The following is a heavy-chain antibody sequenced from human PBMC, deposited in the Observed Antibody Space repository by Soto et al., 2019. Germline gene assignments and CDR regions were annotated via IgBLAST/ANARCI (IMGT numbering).Heavy chain of an antibody. Sequence: GGSLSLSCAASVFTFSNSWMSWVRQAPGKGLEWVANVKEDGSEIHYVDSVKGRFTISRDNAKNCLYLQMSSLRVEDTGVYYRAGDDWGPAHIRGQGTPVTVPQ. D-gene: IGHD2-2*01. CDR3: AGDDWGPAHI. J-gene: IGHJ4*02. V-gene: IGHV3-7*04. CDR1: VFTFSNSW. CDR2: VKEDGSEI.